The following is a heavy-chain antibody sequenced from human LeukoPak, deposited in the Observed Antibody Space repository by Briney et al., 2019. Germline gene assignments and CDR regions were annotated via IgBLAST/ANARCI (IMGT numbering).Heavy chain of an antibody. Sequence: GGSLRLSCAASGFTFSSYAMSWVRQAPGKGLEWVSAISGSGGSTYYADSVKGRFTISRDNSKNTLYLQMNSLRAEDTAVYYCAKDPDPPGYSYGSNLDYWGQGTLVTVSS. J-gene: IGHJ4*02. V-gene: IGHV3-23*01. CDR1: GFTFSSYA. CDR3: AKDPDPPGYSYGSNLDY. CDR2: ISGSGGST. D-gene: IGHD5-18*01.